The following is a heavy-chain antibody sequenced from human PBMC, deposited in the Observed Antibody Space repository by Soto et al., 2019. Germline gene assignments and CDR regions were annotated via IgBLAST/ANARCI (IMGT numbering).Heavy chain of an antibody. CDR3: ARDGGGSYYYFDY. CDR2: IYYDGSKK. Sequence: QVQLVESGGGVVQPGRSLRLSCAASGFIFSTYAMHWVRQAPGKGLEWVAIIYYDGSKKYYADSVKGRFTISRDKSKNPLYLQMNSLRAEDTAVYYCARDGGGSYYYFDYWGQGTLVTVSS. CDR1: GFIFSTYA. J-gene: IGHJ4*02. V-gene: IGHV3-33*01. D-gene: IGHD1-26*01.